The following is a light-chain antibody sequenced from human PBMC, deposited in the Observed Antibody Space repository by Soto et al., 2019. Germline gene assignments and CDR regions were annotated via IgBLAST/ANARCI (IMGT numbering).Light chain of an antibody. CDR1: SSDVGGYNY. CDR3: SSYTTSNTRQIV. Sequence: QSVLTQPASVSGSPGQSITISCTGTSSDVGGYNYVSWYQHHPGKAPKLMIYDVSNRPSGVSNRFSGSKSCNTASLTISGLQPEDEADYYCSSYTTSNTRQIVLGTGTKVNVL. CDR2: DVS. V-gene: IGLV2-14*03. J-gene: IGLJ1*01.